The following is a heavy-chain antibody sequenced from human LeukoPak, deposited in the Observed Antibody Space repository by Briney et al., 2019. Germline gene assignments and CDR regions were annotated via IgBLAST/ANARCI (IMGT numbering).Heavy chain of an antibody. CDR1: GYRFNAYW. D-gene: IGHD3-22*01. CDR2: IYPGDSDT. J-gene: IGHJ3*01. Sequence: GESLKISCKGSGYRFNAYWSAWVRQMAGRGLEWMGIIYPGDSDTRYSPSFQGQVTISADKSVRTAYLQWSSLKASDTAMYYCARPNITSYYDSRGYDAFDVWGQGTMVTVSS. CDR3: ARPNITSYYDSRGYDAFDV. V-gene: IGHV5-51*01.